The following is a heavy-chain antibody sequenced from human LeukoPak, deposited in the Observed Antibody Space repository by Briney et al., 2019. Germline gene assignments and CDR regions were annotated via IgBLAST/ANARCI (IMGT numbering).Heavy chain of an antibody. J-gene: IGHJ5*02. CDR1: GYTFTGYY. CDR3: AVEYYYDSSGYSNWFDP. Sequence: ASVKVSCKASGYTFTGYYMHWARQAPGQGLEWMGWINPNSGGTNYAQKFQGRVTMTRDTSISTAYMELSRLRSDDTAVYYCAVEYYYDSSGYSNWFDPWGQGTLVTVSS. D-gene: IGHD3-22*01. V-gene: IGHV1-2*02. CDR2: INPNSGGT.